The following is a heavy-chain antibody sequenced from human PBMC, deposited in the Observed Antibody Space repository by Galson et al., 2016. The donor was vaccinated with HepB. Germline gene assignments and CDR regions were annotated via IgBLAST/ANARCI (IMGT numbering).Heavy chain of an antibody. D-gene: IGHD2-2*01. CDR2: MKTNTDGGTT. V-gene: IGHV3-15*01. Sequence: SLRLPCAVTGSTLNNAWMSWFRQSPGKGLEWVGRMKTNTDGGTTDYAAPVKGGFTISRDDSKNTLYLTMNSLKAEDTAVYYCTRCRTSCSTFDYLGQGTLVTVSS. J-gene: IGHJ4*02. CDR3: TRCRTSCSTFDY. CDR1: GSTLNNAW.